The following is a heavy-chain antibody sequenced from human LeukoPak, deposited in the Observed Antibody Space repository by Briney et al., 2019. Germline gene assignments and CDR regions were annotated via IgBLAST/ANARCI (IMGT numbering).Heavy chain of an antibody. V-gene: IGHV1-24*01. CDR2: FDPEDGET. Sequence: EASVKVSCKVSGYTLTELSMHWVRQAPGKGLEWMGGFDPEDGETIYAQKFQGRVTMTEDTSTDTAYMEVSSLRSEDTAVYYCATGRWSGYRGPYYFDYWGQGTLVTVSS. D-gene: IGHD3-3*01. CDR1: GYTLTELS. J-gene: IGHJ4*02. CDR3: ATGRWSGYRGPYYFDY.